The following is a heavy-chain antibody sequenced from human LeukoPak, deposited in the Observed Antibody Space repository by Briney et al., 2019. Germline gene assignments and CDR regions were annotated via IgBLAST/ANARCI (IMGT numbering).Heavy chain of an antibody. Sequence: SGGSLRLSCQASGFNLYSFWTTWVRQPPGKGLEWVSYISSSGSTIYYADSVKGRFTISRDNAKNSLYLRMNSLRAEDTAVYYCARGGPYYYYMDVWGKGTAVTVSS. CDR2: ISSSGSTI. J-gene: IGHJ6*03. D-gene: IGHD3-16*01. CDR1: GFNLYSFW. CDR3: ARGGPYYYYMDV. V-gene: IGHV3-48*04.